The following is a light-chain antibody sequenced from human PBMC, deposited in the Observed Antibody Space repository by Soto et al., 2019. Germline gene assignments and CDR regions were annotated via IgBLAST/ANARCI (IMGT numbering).Light chain of an antibody. Sequence: EIVMTQSPATLSVSPGDRATLSCRASQSVSSNLAWYQQKPGQAPRLLIYGASTRATGIPARFSGGGSGTEFTLTISSLQSEEFAVYYCQQYNNWTPLTFGGGTKVEIK. J-gene: IGKJ4*01. CDR2: GAS. V-gene: IGKV3-15*01. CDR3: QQYNNWTPLT. CDR1: QSVSSN.